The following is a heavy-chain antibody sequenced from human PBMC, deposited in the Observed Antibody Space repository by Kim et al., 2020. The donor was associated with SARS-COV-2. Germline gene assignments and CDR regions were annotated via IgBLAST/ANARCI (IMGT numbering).Heavy chain of an antibody. V-gene: IGHV3-23*01. D-gene: IGHD3-3*02. J-gene: IGHJ4*02. CDR3: AKEAHRAFAS. Sequence: STFSADSVKGRFTVSRDNSKNTLYLQMNSLRAEDTAVYYCAKEAHRAFASWGQGTLVTVSS. CDR2: ST.